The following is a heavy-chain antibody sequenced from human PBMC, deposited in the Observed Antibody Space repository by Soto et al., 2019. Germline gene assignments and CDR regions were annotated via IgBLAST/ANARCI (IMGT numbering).Heavy chain of an antibody. CDR2: IYYSGST. J-gene: IGHJ4*02. CDR3: ARLDYGDYYFDY. CDR1: GGSISSSSYY. D-gene: IGHD4-17*01. Sequence: QLQLQESGPGLVKPSETLSLTCTVSGGSISSSSYYWGWIRQPPGKGLECIGSIYYSGSTYYNPSLKSRVTISVDTSKNQFSQKLSSVTAADTAVYYCARLDYGDYYFDYWGQGTLVTVSS. V-gene: IGHV4-39*01.